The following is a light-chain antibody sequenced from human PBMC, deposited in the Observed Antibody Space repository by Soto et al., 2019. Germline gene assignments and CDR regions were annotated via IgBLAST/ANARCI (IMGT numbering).Light chain of an antibody. J-gene: IGLJ1*01. Sequence: QSVLTQPPSASGTPGQRVTISCSGGSSNIGTNAVNWYQQLPGTAPKLLIYNNNQRPSGVPDRFSGSKSGTSASLAISGLKSEDEADYYCAAWDDSLNGYVFGTGTQLTVL. CDR3: AAWDDSLNGYV. CDR1: SSNIGTNA. CDR2: NNN. V-gene: IGLV1-44*01.